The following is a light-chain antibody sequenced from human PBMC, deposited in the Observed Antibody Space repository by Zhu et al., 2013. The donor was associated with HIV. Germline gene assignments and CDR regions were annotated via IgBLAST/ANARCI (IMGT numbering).Light chain of an antibody. CDR3: QQYGNSPRT. Sequence: EIVLTQSPGTLSLSPGEKATLSCRASQRVSTASLAWFQQRPGQAPRLLIYGASVRATGIPDRFSGSGSGTDFTLTISGLEPEDFAVYHCQQYGNSPRTFGQGTKVEIK. J-gene: IGKJ1*01. CDR1: QRVSTAS. CDR2: GAS. V-gene: IGKV3-20*01.